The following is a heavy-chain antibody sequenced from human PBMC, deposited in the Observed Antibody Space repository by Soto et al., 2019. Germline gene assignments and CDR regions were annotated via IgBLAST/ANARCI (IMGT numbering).Heavy chain of an antibody. CDR2: IYHSGTT. CDR1: GHSISSDYY. D-gene: IGHD5-18*01. V-gene: IGHV4-38-2*01. J-gene: IGHJ4*02. Sequence: SETLSLTCAVSGHSISSDYYWGWIRQPPGKGLEWIGSIYHSGTTYYNPSLKSRVTISVDTSKKQFSLKLSSVTAADTAVYYCARASIGYSHGPFDYWGQGSLVTVLL. CDR3: ARASIGYSHGPFDY.